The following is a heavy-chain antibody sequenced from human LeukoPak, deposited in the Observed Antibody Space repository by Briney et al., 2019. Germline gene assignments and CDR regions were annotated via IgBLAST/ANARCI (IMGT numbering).Heavy chain of an antibody. J-gene: IGHJ6*02. CDR2: ISAYSGNT. CDR3: ATQGVTYARDYYYGMDV. V-gene: IGHV1-18*01. Sequence: ASMKVSCKASGYTFTSYGISWVRQAPGQGLEWMGWISAYSGNTNYAQKLQGRVTMTTDTSTSTAYMELRSLRSDDTAVYYCATQGVTYARDYYYGMDVWGQGTTVTVSS. CDR1: GYTFTSYG. D-gene: IGHD2-21*02.